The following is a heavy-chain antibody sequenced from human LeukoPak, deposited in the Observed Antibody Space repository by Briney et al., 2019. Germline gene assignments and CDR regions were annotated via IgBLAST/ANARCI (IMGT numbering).Heavy chain of an antibody. CDR1: GFTFSSYA. Sequence: GGSLRLSCAASGFTFSSYAMSWVRQAPGMGLEWVSAISGSGGSTYYADSVKGRFTISRDNSKNTLYLQMNSLRAEDTAVYYCAKGGLGYCSGGSCYPGDAFDIWGQGTMVTVSS. CDR2: ISGSGGST. CDR3: AKGGLGYCSGGSCYPGDAFDI. J-gene: IGHJ3*02. V-gene: IGHV3-23*01. D-gene: IGHD2-15*01.